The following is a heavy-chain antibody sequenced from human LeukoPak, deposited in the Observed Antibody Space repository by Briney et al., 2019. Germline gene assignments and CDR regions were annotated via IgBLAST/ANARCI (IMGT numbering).Heavy chain of an antibody. D-gene: IGHD3-10*01. Sequence: GASVKVSCKDSVYTFIGYYMHWVRPAPGQRREWVGWINPNSGGANYAQKLQGRVTMTRDTSISTAYMELSRLRSDDTAVYYCARSNYYGSGRYWYFDLWGRGTLVTVSS. CDR3: ARSNYYGSGRYWYFDL. V-gene: IGHV1-2*02. CDR1: VYTFIGYY. J-gene: IGHJ2*01. CDR2: INPNSGGA.